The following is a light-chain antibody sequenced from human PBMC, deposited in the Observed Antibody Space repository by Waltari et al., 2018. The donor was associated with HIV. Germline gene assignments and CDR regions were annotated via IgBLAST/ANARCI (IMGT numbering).Light chain of an antibody. Sequence: SYELTQPPSLSVSPGQTATITCSGYKLGDKFVSWYQQKPGQSPFLVIFQDTKRPSGIPERFSGSSSGNTATLTIRGTQAMDEADYYCQALDINTVVFGGGTKLAVL. CDR3: QALDINTVV. CDR1: KLGDKF. J-gene: IGLJ3*02. V-gene: IGLV3-1*01. CDR2: QDT.